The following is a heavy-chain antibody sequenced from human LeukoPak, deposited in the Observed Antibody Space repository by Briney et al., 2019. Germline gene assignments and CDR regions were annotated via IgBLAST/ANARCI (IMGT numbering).Heavy chain of an antibody. Sequence: GESLKISCKDSGYSFTIYWIAWVRQMPGKGLEWMGIIYPGDSDTTYSPSFQGQVTFSVDKSISTAYLQWSSLKASDTAMYYCARRKGDYYDSSGYYSGAFDIWGQGTMVTVSS. CDR3: ARRKGDYYDSSGYYSGAFDI. CDR2: IYPGDSDT. V-gene: IGHV5-51*01. J-gene: IGHJ3*02. D-gene: IGHD3-22*01. CDR1: GYSFTIYW.